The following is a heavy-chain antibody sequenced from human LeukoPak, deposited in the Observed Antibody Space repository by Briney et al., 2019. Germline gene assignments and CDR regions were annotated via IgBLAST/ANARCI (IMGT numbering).Heavy chain of an antibody. D-gene: IGHD2-21*01. CDR3: AKGGLRCGADCYYYIDY. Sequence: GGSLRLSCAASGFTFSSYGMHWVRQAPGKGLEWVAVISYDGSNKYYADSVKGRFTISRDSSKNTLYLQMNSLRAEDTAVYYCAKGGLRCGADCYYYIDYWGQGTLVTVSS. CDR1: GFTFSSYG. V-gene: IGHV3-30*18. J-gene: IGHJ4*02. CDR2: ISYDGSNK.